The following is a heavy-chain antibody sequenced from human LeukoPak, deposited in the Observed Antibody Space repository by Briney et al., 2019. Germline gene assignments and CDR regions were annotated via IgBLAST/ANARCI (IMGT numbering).Heavy chain of an antibody. CDR2: INPNSGGT. D-gene: IGHD2-2*01. V-gene: IGHV1-2*02. CDR1: GYTFTGYY. Sequence: ASVTVSCKASGYTFTGYYMHWVRQAPGPGLEGMGWINPNSGGTNYAQKFQGRVTITRDTSISPAYMEPSMLGSDDTAVFYFAREYCSSTSGLDDPWGQGTLVTVSS. CDR3: AREYCSSTSGLDDP. J-gene: IGHJ5*02.